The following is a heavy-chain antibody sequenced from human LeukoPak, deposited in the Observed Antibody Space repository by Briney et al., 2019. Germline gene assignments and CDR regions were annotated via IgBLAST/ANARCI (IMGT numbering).Heavy chain of an antibody. CDR2: INHSGST. Sequence: SETLSLTCAVYGGSFSGYYWSWIRQPPGKGLEWIGEINHSGSTNYNPSLKSRVTISVDTSKNQFSLKLSSVTAADTAVYYCACGAGYYDSSGYYESFDYWGQGTLVTVSS. CDR3: ACGAGYYDSSGYYESFDY. J-gene: IGHJ4*02. CDR1: GGSFSGYY. D-gene: IGHD3-22*01. V-gene: IGHV4-34*01.